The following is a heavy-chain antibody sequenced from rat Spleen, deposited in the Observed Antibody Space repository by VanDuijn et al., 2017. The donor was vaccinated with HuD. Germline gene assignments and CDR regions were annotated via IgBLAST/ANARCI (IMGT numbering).Heavy chain of an antibody. Sequence: EVQLVESGGGLVQPGRSLKLSCAASGFTFSNSYMAWVRQAPTKGLEWVASITYDGNSIYYRDSVKGRFTISRDIAKSTLYLQMDSLRSEDTATYYCTSPYNSGQKFPFAYWGQGTLVTVSS. J-gene: IGHJ3*01. V-gene: IGHV5-29*01. D-gene: IGHD4-3*01. CDR2: ITYDGNSI. CDR1: GFTFSNSY. CDR3: TSPYNSGQKFPFAY.